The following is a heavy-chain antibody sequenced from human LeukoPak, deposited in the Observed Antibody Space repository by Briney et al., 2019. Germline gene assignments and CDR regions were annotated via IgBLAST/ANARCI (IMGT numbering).Heavy chain of an antibody. CDR3: ARGNGPSYYGLDV. CDR2: IGTAGDT. D-gene: IGHD2-8*01. V-gene: IGHV3-13*04. Sequence: GGSLRLSCAASGFTFSSYDMHWVRQATGKGLEWVSGIGTAGDTYYSGSVKGRFTISRENAKNSFYLQMNSLRARDTAVYYCARGNGPSYYGLDVWDQGTTVTVSS. J-gene: IGHJ6*02. CDR1: GFTFSSYD.